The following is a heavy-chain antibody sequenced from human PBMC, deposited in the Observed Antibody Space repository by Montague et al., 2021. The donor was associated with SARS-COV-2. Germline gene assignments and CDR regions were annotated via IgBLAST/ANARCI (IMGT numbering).Heavy chain of an antibody. Sequence: SETLSLTCTVSSDSFSSSDWWCWVRQPPGKGLDWIGEITHGRTTNYKSPLNSRVTMFIDKTKNQFSLKMSSVTAADTAVYYCARHWSIMIVVVLKGGWFDPWGQGTLVTVSS. V-gene: IGHV4-4*02. CDR3: ARHWSIMIVVVLKGGWFDP. CDR2: ITHGRTT. CDR1: SDSFSSSDW. J-gene: IGHJ5*02. D-gene: IGHD3-22*01.